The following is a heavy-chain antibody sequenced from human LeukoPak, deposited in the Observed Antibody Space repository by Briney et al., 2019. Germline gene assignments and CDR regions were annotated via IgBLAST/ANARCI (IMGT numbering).Heavy chain of an antibody. CDR3: ARSIFGVAAKARGSYYYYMDV. D-gene: IGHD3-3*01. CDR1: GGSISSGSYY. J-gene: IGHJ6*03. CDR2: IYTSGST. Sequence: PSETLSLTCTVSGGSISSGSYYWSWIRQPAGKGLEWIGRIYTSGSTNYNPSLKSRVTISVDTSKNQFSLKLSSVTAADTAVYYCARSIFGVAAKARGSYYYYMDVWGKGTTVTVSS. V-gene: IGHV4-61*02.